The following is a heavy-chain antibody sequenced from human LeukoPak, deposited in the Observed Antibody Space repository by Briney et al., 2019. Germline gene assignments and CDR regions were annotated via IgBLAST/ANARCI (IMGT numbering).Heavy chain of an antibody. CDR3: ARHASGLYYGSDEWGFDP. CDR2: IYPRDSDT. V-gene: IGHV5-51*01. D-gene: IGHD3-10*01. Sequence: GESLKISCKGSGYSFTSYWIGWVRQMPGKGLEWMGIIYPRDSDTRYSPSFQGQVTISADKSISTAYLQWSSLKASDTAMYYCARHASGLYYGSDEWGFDPWGQGTLVTVSS. J-gene: IGHJ5*02. CDR1: GYSFTSYW.